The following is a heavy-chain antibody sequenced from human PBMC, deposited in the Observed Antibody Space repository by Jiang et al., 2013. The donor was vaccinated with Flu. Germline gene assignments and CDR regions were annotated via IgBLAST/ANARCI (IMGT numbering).Heavy chain of an antibody. CDR3: ARVDCSSTSCYKSGNWFDP. Sequence: LLKPSETLSLTCTVSGGSISSYYWSWIRQPPGKGLEWIGYIYYSGSTNYNPSLKSRVTISVDTSKNQFSLKLSSVTAADTAVYYCARVDCSSTSCYKSGNWFDPWGQGTLVTVSS. CDR2: IYYSGST. V-gene: IGHV4-59*01. J-gene: IGHJ5*02. CDR1: GGSISSYY. D-gene: IGHD2-2*02.